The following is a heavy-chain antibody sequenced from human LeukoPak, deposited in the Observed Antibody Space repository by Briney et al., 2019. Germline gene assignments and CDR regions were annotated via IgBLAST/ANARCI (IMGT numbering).Heavy chain of an antibody. CDR2: ISGSGSST. CDR1: GFTFSTYA. CDR3: AKSGGGISARRNFDY. V-gene: IGHV3-23*01. J-gene: IGHJ4*02. Sequence: GGSLRLSCAASGFTFSTYAMSWVRQAPGKGLEWVSAISGSGSSTYYTDSVKGRFTISRDNSKNTLYLQMNSLRAEDTAVYYCAKSGGGISARRNFDYWGQGTLVTVSS. D-gene: IGHD6-6*01.